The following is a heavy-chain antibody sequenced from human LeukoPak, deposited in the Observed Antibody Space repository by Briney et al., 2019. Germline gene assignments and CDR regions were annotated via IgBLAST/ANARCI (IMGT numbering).Heavy chain of an antibody. D-gene: IGHD1-26*01. J-gene: IGHJ4*02. Sequence: GGSVSLFYAPSGFSLRTYWMSWVRQPPGKGLAWVANIKRDGSEKYFVESVRGRFTISRDNAKNSLYLQINSRRVEDTAVYYCVRDDGATKPCWGQGTLVTVSS. V-gene: IGHV3-7*01. CDR3: VRDDGATKPC. CDR1: GFSLRTYW. CDR2: IKRDGSEK.